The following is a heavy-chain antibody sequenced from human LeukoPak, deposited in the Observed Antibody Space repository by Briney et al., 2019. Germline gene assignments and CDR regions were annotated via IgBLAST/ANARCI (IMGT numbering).Heavy chain of an antibody. V-gene: IGHV1-8*01. CDR1: GYTSTNYN. D-gene: IGHD6-13*01. J-gene: IGHJ4*02. CDR3: ARGLRREQQLLRAFDY. Sequence: GASLKVSCKALGYTSTNYNINWVRDTSRDKVEWRGWMNPNSGNTGSAQKFQGRVTMTSNTSISTAYMELSSLRSEDTAVYYCARGLRREQQLLRAFDYWGQGTPVTVSS. CDR2: MNPNSGNT.